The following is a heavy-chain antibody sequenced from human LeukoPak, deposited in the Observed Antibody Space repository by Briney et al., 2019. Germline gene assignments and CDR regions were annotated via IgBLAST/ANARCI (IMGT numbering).Heavy chain of an antibody. CDR2: IYTSGST. J-gene: IGHJ6*02. V-gene: IGHV4-4*07. CDR3: ASSSQLRFLEWAYGMDV. Sequence: SETLSLTCTASGGSISSYHWSWIRQPAGKGLEWIGRIYTSGSTNYNPSLKSRVTMSVDTSKNQFSLKLSSVTAADTAVYYCASSSQLRFLEWAYGMDVWGQGTTVTVSS. CDR1: GGSISSYH. D-gene: IGHD3-3*01.